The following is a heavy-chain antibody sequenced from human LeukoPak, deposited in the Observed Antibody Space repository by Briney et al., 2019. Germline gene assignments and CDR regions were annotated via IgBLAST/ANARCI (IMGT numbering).Heavy chain of an antibody. CDR1: GFTFSTHV. Sequence: GGSLRLSCAASGFTFSTHVMTWVRQAPGKGLEWVSAISGSGGGAYYADSVKGRFTISRDNSRNTLYLQMNSLKTEDTAVYYCTTDSPLHCSGGRCSPWGQGTLVTVSS. V-gene: IGHV3-23*01. J-gene: IGHJ5*02. CDR2: ISGSGGGA. D-gene: IGHD2-15*01. CDR3: TTDSPLHCSGGRCSP.